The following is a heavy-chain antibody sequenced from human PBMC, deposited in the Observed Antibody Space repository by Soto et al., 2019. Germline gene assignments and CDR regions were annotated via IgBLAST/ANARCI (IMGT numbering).Heavy chain of an antibody. Sequence: QVQLVQSGAEVKKPGSSVKVSCKASGGTFSSYTISWVRQAPGQGLEWMGRIIPILGIANYAQKFQGRVTITADKSTSTAYMELSSLRSEDTAVYYCARERQCSGGSCYSDAFDICGQGTMVTVSS. V-gene: IGHV1-69*08. CDR2: IIPILGIA. D-gene: IGHD2-15*01. CDR1: GGTFSSYT. J-gene: IGHJ3*02. CDR3: ARERQCSGGSCYSDAFDI.